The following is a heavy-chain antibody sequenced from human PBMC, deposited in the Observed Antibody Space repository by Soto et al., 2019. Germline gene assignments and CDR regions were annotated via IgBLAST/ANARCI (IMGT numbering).Heavy chain of an antibody. CDR2: ISGSGGST. J-gene: IGHJ4*02. CDR1: GFTVSGHY. Sequence: GGSLRLSCAASGFTVSGHYMSWVRQAPGKGLEWVSAISGSGGSTYYADSVKGRFTISRDNSKNTLYLQMNSLRAEDTAVYYCATVVTTPPFDYWGQGTLVTVSS. CDR3: ATVVTTPPFDY. D-gene: IGHD2-15*01. V-gene: IGHV3-23*01.